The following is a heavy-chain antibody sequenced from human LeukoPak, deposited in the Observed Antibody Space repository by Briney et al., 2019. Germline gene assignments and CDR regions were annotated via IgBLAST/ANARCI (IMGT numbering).Heavy chain of an antibody. J-gene: IGHJ4*02. CDR3: ARVRLHRVSPNITFLFDN. D-gene: IGHD2/OR15-2a*01. Sequence: NPSETLSLTCSVSGGSITSDTYYWSWIRQHPEKGLEWIGYIYYTGSTSYRPSLKSRVSISLDTSKNQFSLNLKSVTAADTAVYFCARVRLHRVSPNITFLFDNWGQGALVTVSS. V-gene: IGHV4-31*03. CDR1: GGSITSDTYY. CDR2: IYYTGST.